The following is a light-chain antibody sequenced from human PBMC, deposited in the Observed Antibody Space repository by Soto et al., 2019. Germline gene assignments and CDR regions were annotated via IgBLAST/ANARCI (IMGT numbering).Light chain of an antibody. J-gene: IGKJ2*01. Sequence: EIVMTQSPATLSVSPGERATLSCRASQSISRNLAWYQQKHGQAPRLLSYGASARATGIPARFTGSGSGTEFTLTISSLQSEDFAVYYCQQYNNWPPYTFGQGTKLEIK. V-gene: IGKV3-15*01. CDR2: GAS. CDR1: QSISRN. CDR3: QQYNNWPPYT.